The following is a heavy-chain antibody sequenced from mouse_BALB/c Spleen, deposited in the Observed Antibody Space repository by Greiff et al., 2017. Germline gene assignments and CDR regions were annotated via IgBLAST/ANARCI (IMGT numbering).Heavy chain of an antibody. J-gene: IGHJ4*01. CDR1: GYTFTSYW. V-gene: IGHV1S22*01. Sequence: LQQPGSELVRPGASVKLSCKASGYTFTSYWMHWVKQRPGQGLEWIGNIYPGSGSTNYDEKFKSKATLTVDTSSSTAYMQLSSLTSEDSAVYYCTRSNYRYDVGIYAMDYWGQGTSVTVSS. CDR2: IYPGSGST. CDR3: TRSNYRYDVGIYAMDY. D-gene: IGHD2-14*01.